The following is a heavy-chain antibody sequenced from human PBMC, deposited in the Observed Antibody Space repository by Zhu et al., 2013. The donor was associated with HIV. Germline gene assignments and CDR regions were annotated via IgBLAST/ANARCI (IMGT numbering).Heavy chain of an antibody. CDR1: GGSFSGYY. Sequence: QVQLQQWGAGLLKPSETLSLTCAVYGGSFSGYYWSWIRQPPGKGLEWIGEINHSGSTNYNPSLKSRVTISVDTSKNQFSLKLSSVTAADTAVYYCARGLKQLVYYYYYYMDVWGKGTTVTVSS. CDR3: ARGLKQLVYYYYYYMDV. CDR2: INHSGST. V-gene: IGHV4-34*01. J-gene: IGHJ6*03. D-gene: IGHD6-13*01.